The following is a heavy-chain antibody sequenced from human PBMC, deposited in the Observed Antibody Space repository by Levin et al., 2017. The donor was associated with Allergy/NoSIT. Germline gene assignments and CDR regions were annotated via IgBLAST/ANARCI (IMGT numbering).Heavy chain of an antibody. Sequence: SVKVSCKASGGTFSSYAISWVRQAPGQGLEWMGGIIPIFSTANYAQKFQGRVTITADESTSTAYMELSSLRSEDTAVYYCARFTLDAFDIWGQGTMVTVSS. V-gene: IGHV1-69*13. CDR2: IIPIFSTA. CDR1: GGTFSSYA. D-gene: IGHD2-15*01. J-gene: IGHJ3*02. CDR3: ARFTLDAFDI.